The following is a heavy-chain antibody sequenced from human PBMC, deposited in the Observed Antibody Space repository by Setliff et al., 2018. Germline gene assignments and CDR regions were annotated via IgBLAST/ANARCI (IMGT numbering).Heavy chain of an antibody. D-gene: IGHD5-18*01. V-gene: IGHV1-18*01. CDR2: ISGYNSNT. J-gene: IGHJ4*02. CDR1: GFTFKTYS. Sequence: GASVKVSCKASGFTFKTYSFSWIRQAPGQGLEWVGWISGYNSNTIYAQNFRGRVTMTTDASTNTAYMELRSLGSDDTAVYYCATFRGYTYGYDYWSQGTLVTVSS. CDR3: ATFRGYTYGYDY.